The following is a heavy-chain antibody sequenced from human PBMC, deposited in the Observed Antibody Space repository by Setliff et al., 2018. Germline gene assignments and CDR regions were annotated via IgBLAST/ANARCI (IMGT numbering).Heavy chain of an antibody. CDR3: VREGVDTRSSTDYRYYMDV. D-gene: IGHD5-18*01. J-gene: IGHJ6*03. Sequence: SVKVSCKASGGTFSSYGISWVRQAPGQGLEWMGGTIPIFGTTDYAQKFRGRVTIITDESTSTAFMQLSSLRSEDTAVYYCVREGVDTRSSTDYRYYMDVWG. CDR2: TIPIFGTT. V-gene: IGHV1-69*05. CDR1: GGTFSSYG.